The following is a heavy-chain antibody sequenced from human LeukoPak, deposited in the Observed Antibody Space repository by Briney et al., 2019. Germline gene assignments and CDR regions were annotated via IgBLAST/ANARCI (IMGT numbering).Heavy chain of an antibody. CDR1: GYTFTSYG. J-gene: IGHJ4*02. Sequence: PGASVKVSCKASGYTFTSYGIRWVRQAPGQGLEWMGWISAYNGNTNYAQKLQGRVTMTTDTSTSTAYMELRSLRSDDTAVYYCARGHGDYVIGHFDYWGQGTLVTVSS. CDR2: ISAYNGNT. CDR3: ARGHGDYVIGHFDY. D-gene: IGHD4-17*01. V-gene: IGHV1-18*01.